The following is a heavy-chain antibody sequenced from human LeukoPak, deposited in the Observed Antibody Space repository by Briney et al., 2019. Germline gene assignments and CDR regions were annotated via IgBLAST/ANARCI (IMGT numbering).Heavy chain of an antibody. CDR2: IWYDGSNK. Sequence: GGSLRLSCAASGFTFSSYGMHWVRQAPGKGLEWVAVIWYDGSNKYYADSVKGRFTISRDNSKNTLYLQMNSLRAEDTGVYYCARASSPYYGDYATDWGQGTLVTVSS. V-gene: IGHV3-33*01. D-gene: IGHD4-17*01. CDR1: GFTFSSYG. J-gene: IGHJ4*02. CDR3: ARASSPYYGDYATD.